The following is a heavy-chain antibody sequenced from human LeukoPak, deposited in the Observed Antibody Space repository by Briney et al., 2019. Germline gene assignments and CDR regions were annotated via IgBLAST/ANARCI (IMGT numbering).Heavy chain of an antibody. D-gene: IGHD2-15*01. J-gene: IGHJ4*02. CDR2: ISYDGSNK. Sequence: SGGSLRLSCAASGFTFSSYGMHWVRQAPGKGQEWVAVISYDGSNKYYADSVKGRFTISRDNSKNTLYLQMNSLRAEDTAVYYCATAGRHGSGGSCYLGYFDYWGQGTLVTVSS. CDR3: ATAGRHGSGGSCYLGYFDY. CDR1: GFTFSSYG. V-gene: IGHV3-30*03.